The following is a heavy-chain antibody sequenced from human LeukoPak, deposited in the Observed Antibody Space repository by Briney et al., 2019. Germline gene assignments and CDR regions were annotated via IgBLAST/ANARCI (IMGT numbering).Heavy chain of an antibody. J-gene: IGHJ4*02. D-gene: IGHD3-22*01. V-gene: IGHV1-69*04. CDR2: IIPILGVA. Sequence: GASVKVSCKASGYPFTIYFMHWVRQAPGQGLEWMGRIIPILGVANYAQKFQGRVTITADKSTSTAYMELSSLRSEDTAVYYCARVPYHYDSSGYYLDYWGQGTLVTVSS. CDR3: ARVPYHYDSSGYYLDY. CDR1: GYPFTIYF.